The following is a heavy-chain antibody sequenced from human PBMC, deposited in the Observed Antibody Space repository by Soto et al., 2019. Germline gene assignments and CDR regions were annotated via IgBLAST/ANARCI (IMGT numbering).Heavy chain of an antibody. Sequence: PSETLSLTCTVSGGSISSSSYYWGWIRQPPGKGLEWIGSIYYSGSTYYNPSLKSRVTISVDTSKKQFSLKLSSVTAADTAVYYCARRGYYDYAWGNWGQGTLVTVS. D-gene: IGHD3-16*01. J-gene: IGHJ4*02. CDR1: GGSISSSSYY. CDR2: IYYSGST. CDR3: ARRGYYDYAWGN. V-gene: IGHV4-39*01.